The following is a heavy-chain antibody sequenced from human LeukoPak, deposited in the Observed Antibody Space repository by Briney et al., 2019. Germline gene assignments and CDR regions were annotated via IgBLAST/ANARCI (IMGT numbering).Heavy chain of an antibody. CDR1: GGTFSSYA. Sequence: SVKVSCKASGGTFSSYAISWVRQAPGQGLEWMGGIIPIFGTANYAKTFQGRVTITTDESTSTAYMELSSLRSEDTAVYYCARFLYYDRTGYGFDYWGQGTLVTVSS. D-gene: IGHD3-22*01. CDR3: ARFLYYDRTGYGFDY. CDR2: IIPIFGTA. V-gene: IGHV1-69*05. J-gene: IGHJ4*02.